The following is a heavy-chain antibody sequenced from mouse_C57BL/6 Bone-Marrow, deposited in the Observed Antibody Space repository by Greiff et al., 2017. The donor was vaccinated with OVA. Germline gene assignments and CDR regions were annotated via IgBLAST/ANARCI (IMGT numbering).Heavy chain of an antibody. V-gene: IGHV1-81*01. D-gene: IGHD2-1*01. CDR3: ARRVGNSPFGY. CDR2: IYPRSGNT. CDR1: GYTFTSYG. J-gene: IGHJ3*01. Sequence: QVQLQQSGAELARPGASVKLSCKASGYTFTSYGISWVKQRTGQGLEWIGEIYPRSGNTYYNEKFKGKATLTADKSSSTAYMELRSLTSEDSAVYSFARRVGNSPFGYWGQGTLVTVSA.